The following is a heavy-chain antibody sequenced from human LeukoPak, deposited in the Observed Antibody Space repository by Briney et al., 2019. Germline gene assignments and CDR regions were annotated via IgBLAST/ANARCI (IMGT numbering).Heavy chain of an antibody. V-gene: IGHV3-30*18. Sequence: GALRLSCAASGFTFSSYGMHWVRQAPGKGLEWVAVISYDGSNKYYADSVKGRFTISRDNSKNTLYLQMNSLRAEDTAVYYCAKDRRPRDPYWYFDLWGRGTLVTVSS. CDR3: AKDRRPRDPYWYFDL. CDR1: GFTFSSYG. CDR2: ISYDGSNK. J-gene: IGHJ2*01.